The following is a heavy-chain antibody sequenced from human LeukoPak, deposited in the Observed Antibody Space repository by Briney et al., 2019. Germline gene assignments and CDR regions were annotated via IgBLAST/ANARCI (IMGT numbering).Heavy chain of an antibody. J-gene: IGHJ4*02. CDR1: GYSFTSYW. CDR2: IYPGDFDT. V-gene: IGHV5-51*01. CDR3: ARGYCSSTSCEGFDY. Sequence: GESLKISCKASGYSFTSYWIGWVRQMPGKGLEWMGIIYPGDFDTRYSPSFQGQVTISVDRSINTAYLQWSSLKASDTAMYYCARGYCSSTSCEGFDYWGQGTLVTVSS. D-gene: IGHD2-2*01.